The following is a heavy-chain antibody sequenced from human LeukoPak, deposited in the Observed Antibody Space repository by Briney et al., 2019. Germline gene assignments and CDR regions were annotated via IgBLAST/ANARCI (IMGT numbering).Heavy chain of an antibody. CDR1: GGSFSGYY. CDR2: INHSGST. CDR3: ARALRYSGSYRKRSRDYFDY. V-gene: IGHV4-34*01. J-gene: IGHJ4*02. D-gene: IGHD1-26*01. Sequence: PSETLSLTCAVYGGSFSGYYWSWIRQPPGKGLEWIGEINHSGSTNYNPSLKSRVTISVDTSKNQFSLKLSSVTAADTAMYYCARALRYSGSYRKRSRDYFDYWGQGTLVTVSS.